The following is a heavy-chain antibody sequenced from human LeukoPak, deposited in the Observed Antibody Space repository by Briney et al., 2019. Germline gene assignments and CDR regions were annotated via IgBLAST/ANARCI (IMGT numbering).Heavy chain of an antibody. CDR1: GGSISGSNW. CDR2: IFHTGNT. V-gene: IGHV4-4*02. D-gene: IGHD3-22*01. J-gene: IGHJ4*02. Sequence: SGTLSLTCAVSGGSISGSNWWSWVRQPPGKGLEWIGEIFHTGNTNYNPSLKSRVTISVDKSKKQFSLKLSSVTAANTAVYYCATEMYYDGSGPHFDYWGQGTLVTVSS. CDR3: ATEMYYDGSGPHFDY.